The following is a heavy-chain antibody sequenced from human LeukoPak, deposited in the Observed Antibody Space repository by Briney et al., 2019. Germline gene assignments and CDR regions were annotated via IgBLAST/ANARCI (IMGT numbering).Heavy chain of an antibody. CDR2: ISSSSSTI. CDR1: GFTFSSYS. J-gene: IGHJ4*02. CDR3: ARESRDYGDYAFDY. D-gene: IGHD4-17*01. Sequence: GGSLRLSCSASGFTFSSYSMNWVLQAPGKGLEWVSYISSSSSTIYYADSVKGRFTISRDNAKNSLYLQMNSLRAEDTAVYYCARESRDYGDYAFDYWGQGTLVTVSS. V-gene: IGHV3-48*01.